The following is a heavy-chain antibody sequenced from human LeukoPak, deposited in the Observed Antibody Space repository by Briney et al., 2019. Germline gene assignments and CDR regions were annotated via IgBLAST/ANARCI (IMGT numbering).Heavy chain of an antibody. V-gene: IGHV3-30-3*01. Sequence: GGSLRLSCAAPGFIINAYSIHWVRQAPGKGLEWVAVMSFDGSNKNYEDSVKGRFTTSRDNSKNTLYLQMNSLRAEDTAVYYCARDDFGFAPWGQGTLVTVSS. D-gene: IGHD2-21*02. CDR3: ARDDFGFAP. CDR1: GFIINAYS. J-gene: IGHJ5*02. CDR2: MSFDGSNK.